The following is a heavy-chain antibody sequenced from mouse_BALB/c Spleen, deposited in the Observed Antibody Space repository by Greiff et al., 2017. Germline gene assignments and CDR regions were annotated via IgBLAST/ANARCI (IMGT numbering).Heavy chain of an antibody. J-gene: IGHJ3*01. V-gene: IGHV2-2*02. D-gene: IGHD2-1*01. Sequence: VQLVESGPGLVQPSQSLSITCTVSGFSLTSYGVHWVRQSPGKGLEWLGVIWSGGSTDYNAAFISRLSISKDNSKSQVFFKMNSLQANDTAIYYCARNLGYGNYEFAYWGQGTLVTVSA. CDR1: GFSLTSYG. CDR2: IWSGGST. CDR3: ARNLGYGNYEFAY.